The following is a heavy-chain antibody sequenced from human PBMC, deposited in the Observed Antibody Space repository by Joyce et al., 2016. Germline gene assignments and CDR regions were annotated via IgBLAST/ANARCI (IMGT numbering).Heavy chain of an antibody. J-gene: IGHJ4*02. CDR2: LYSDGDT. CDR1: GFSFYTSEVG. D-gene: IGHD3-10*01. CDR3: VYLPRGDRAIEN. Sequence: QITLKESGPTLVKPTQTLTMTCTFSGFSFYTSEVGVAWIRQPPGKALEWLATLYSDGDTRYSPSLKTRLFIAKDSSENRMFLVMTNVDPLDTATYYCVYLPRGDRAIENWGQGILVTVSS. V-gene: IGHV2-5*02.